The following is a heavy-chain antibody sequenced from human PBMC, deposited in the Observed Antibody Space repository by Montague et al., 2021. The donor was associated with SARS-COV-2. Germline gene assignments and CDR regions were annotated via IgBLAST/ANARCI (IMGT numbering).Heavy chain of an antibody. CDR3: AREEGGVGGVLGPLLYHGMDV. CDR2: LFRGGKP. V-gene: IGHV3-66*02. CDR1: GLTVPSPY. D-gene: IGHD3-16*01. J-gene: IGHJ6*02. Sequence: SLRLSCAAAGLTVPSPYMSWVRQAPGKRLDLVSLLFRGGKPYYADSCCCRFTISRDDSNNILFIQMNSVRLEDTAVYFCAREEGGVGGVLGPLLYHGMDVWGQGTTVTVSS.